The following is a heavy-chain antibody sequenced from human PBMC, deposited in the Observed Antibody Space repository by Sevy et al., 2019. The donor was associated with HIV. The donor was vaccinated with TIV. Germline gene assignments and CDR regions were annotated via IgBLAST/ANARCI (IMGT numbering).Heavy chain of an antibody. Sequence: ASVKVSCKASGGTFSSYAISWVRQAPGQGLEWMGGIIPSFGTANYAQKLQGRVTITADESTSTAYMELSSLRSEDTAVYYCAGDSPPNYGMDVWGQGTTVTVSS. CDR1: GGTFSSYA. V-gene: IGHV1-69*13. J-gene: IGHJ6*02. CDR2: IIPSFGTA. CDR3: AGDSPPNYGMDV.